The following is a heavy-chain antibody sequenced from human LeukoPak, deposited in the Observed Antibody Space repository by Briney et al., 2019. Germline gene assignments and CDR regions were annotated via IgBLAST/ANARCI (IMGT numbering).Heavy chain of an antibody. CDR3: ARAHGLNKRWFDP. CDR1: EYTFTGYY. D-gene: IGHD1/OR15-1a*01. J-gene: IGHJ5*02. Sequence: ASVKVSCKASEYTFTGYYIYWVRQAPGQGLEWMGWINPDSGGTNYAQKFQGRVTMTRDTSISTAYMELSWLTSDDTAVYYCARAHGLNKRWFDPWGQATLATAPS. CDR2: INPDSGGT. V-gene: IGHV1-2*02.